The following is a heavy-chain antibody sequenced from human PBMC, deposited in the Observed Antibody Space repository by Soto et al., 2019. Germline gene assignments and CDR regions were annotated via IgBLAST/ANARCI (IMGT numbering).Heavy chain of an antibody. CDR2: ISSSSSYI. J-gene: IGHJ4*02. D-gene: IGHD6-19*01. CDR3: ARTRMAGYNSLDY. V-gene: IGHV3-21*01. CDR1: GFTFSSYS. Sequence: EVQLVESGGGLVKPGGSLRLSCAASGFTFSSYSMNWVRQAPGKGLEWVSSISSSSSYIYYADSVKGRFTISRDNAKNSLYLQMSRLRAEDTAVYYCARTRMAGYNSLDYWGQGTLVTVA.